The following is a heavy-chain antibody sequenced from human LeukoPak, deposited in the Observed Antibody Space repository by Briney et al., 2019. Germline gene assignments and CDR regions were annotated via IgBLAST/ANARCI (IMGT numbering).Heavy chain of an antibody. V-gene: IGHV3-7*03. Sequence: PGGSLRLSCVTSGFTFSSYWMTWVRQAPGKGLEWVANIKEDGSEKYYVDSVKGRFTISRDNSKNTLYLQMNSLRAEDTAVYYCGAMIVVVPWAFDIWGQGTMVTVSS. CDR3: GAMIVVVPWAFDI. CDR2: IKEDGSEK. J-gene: IGHJ3*02. D-gene: IGHD3-22*01. CDR1: GFTFSSYW.